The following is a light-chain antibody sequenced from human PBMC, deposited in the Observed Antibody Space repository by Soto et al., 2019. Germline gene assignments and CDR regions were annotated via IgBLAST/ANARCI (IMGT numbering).Light chain of an antibody. J-gene: IGKJ4*01. CDR2: AAF. V-gene: IGKV1-9*01. CDR1: QGISSF. CDR3: QQRKDYPIT. Sequence: DIQLTQSPSFLSASVGDRVTLTCRASQGISSFLVWFQQKPGRAPKLLVYAAFTLQSGVPSRFSRSGSGTAFTLTISRLQPEDSATYYCQQRKDYPITFGGGTKVEIK.